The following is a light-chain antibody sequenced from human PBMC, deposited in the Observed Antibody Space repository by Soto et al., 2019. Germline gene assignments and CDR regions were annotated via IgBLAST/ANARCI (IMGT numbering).Light chain of an antibody. CDR1: QTISSN. V-gene: IGKV3-15*01. Sequence: EIVMTQSPATLSVSPGERVTLSCRASQTISSNLAWYQQKPGQAPRLLIHGASSRASGVPDRFRGSGSGTDFTLTISSLQSEDFAVDYYQQYHNWPPQYTFSQGTKVQIK. J-gene: IGKJ2*01. CDR3: QQYHNWPPQYT. CDR2: GAS.